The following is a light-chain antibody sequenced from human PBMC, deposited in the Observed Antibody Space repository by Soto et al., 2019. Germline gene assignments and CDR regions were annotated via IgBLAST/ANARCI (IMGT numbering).Light chain of an antibody. V-gene: IGKV3-20*01. J-gene: IGKJ1*01. CDR1: QSVTKNY. CDR2: DAS. CDR3: HQCATSPLT. Sequence: EIVLTQSPGTLSLSPGERATLSCRASQSVTKNYLAWYQQKPGQAPRLLIDDASRRATGIPERFSGSGSGTDFTLTISRLEPEDSAVYYCHQCATSPLTFGQGTKVEIK.